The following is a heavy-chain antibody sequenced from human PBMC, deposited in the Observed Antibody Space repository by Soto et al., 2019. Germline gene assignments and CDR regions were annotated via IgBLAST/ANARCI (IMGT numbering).Heavy chain of an antibody. CDR3: ARLSTGSYYPFYYYGMDV. D-gene: IGHD1-26*01. Sequence: QVQLQESGPGLVKPSETLSLTCTVSGGSISSYYWSWIRQPPGKGLEWIGYIYYSGSTNYNPSLKRRVTISVDTSKNQFSLKLSSVTAADTAVYYCARLSTGSYYPFYYYGMDVWGQGTTVTVSS. V-gene: IGHV4-59*08. J-gene: IGHJ6*02. CDR2: IYYSGST. CDR1: GGSISSYY.